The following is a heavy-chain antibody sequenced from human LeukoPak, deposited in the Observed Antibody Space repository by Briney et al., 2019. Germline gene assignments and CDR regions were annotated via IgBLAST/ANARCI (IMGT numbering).Heavy chain of an antibody. D-gene: IGHD2-2*01. J-gene: IGHJ5*02. CDR3: ARVPHQLLSGLNWFDP. CDR1: GYTFTSYY. Sequence: ASVKVSCKASGYTFTSYYIHWVRQAPGQGLEWMGIINPSAGTTSYAQKFQGRLTMTRDTSTSTAYMELSSLRSEDTAAYYCARVPHQLLSGLNWFDPWGQGTLVTVSS. V-gene: IGHV1-46*01. CDR2: INPSAGTT.